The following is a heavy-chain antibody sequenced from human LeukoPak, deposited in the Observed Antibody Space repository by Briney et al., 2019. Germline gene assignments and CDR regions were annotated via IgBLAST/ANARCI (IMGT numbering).Heavy chain of an antibody. D-gene: IGHD2-2*02. CDR2: ISGSGSAT. J-gene: IGHJ4*02. V-gene: IGHV3-23*01. CDR3: AKTEAPAAIRAGSDY. CDR1: GFTFSNYG. Sequence: PGGSLRLSCAASGFTFSNYGMSWVRQAPGKGREWVSTISGSGSATYNAGSVKGRFTTSRDNSNNTLYLQMNSLRAEDTAVYYCAKTEAPAAIRAGSDYWGQGTLVTVSS.